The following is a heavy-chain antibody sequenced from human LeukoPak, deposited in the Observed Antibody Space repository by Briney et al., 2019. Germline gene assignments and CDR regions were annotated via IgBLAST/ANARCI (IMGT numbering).Heavy chain of an antibody. J-gene: IGHJ4*02. CDR1: GGSFSGYY. V-gene: IGHV4-34*01. CDR2: INHSGST. Sequence: SETLSLTCAVYGGSFSGYYWSWIRQPPGKGLEWIGEINHSGSTNYNPSLKSRVTISVDTSENQFSLKLSSVTAADTAVYYCARWNYDFWSGYYSFDYWGQGTLVTVSS. CDR3: ARWNYDFWSGYYSFDY. D-gene: IGHD3-3*01.